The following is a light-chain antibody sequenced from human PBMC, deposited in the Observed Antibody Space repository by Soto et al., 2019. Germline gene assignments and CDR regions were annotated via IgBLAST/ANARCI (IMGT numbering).Light chain of an antibody. J-gene: IGKJ1*01. Sequence: EIVLTQSPATLSLSPGERATLSCRASQSVSSYLAWYQQKPGQAPRLLIYDASNRATGIPARFSGSVSGTDFTLIISSLGPEDVGVYYCQQRSNWPVTFGLGTKVEV. V-gene: IGKV3-11*01. CDR1: QSVSSY. CDR3: QQRSNWPVT. CDR2: DAS.